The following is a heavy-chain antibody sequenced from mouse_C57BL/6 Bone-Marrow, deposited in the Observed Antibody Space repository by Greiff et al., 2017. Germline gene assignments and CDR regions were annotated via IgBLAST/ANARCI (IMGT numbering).Heavy chain of an antibody. CDR2: INPYNGDT. D-gene: IGHD2-2*01. CDR1: GYSFTGYF. J-gene: IGHJ4*01. V-gene: IGHV1-20*01. Sequence: VQLQQSGPELVKPGDSVKISCKASGYSFTGYFMNWVMQSHGKSLEWIGRINPYNGDTFYNQKFKGKATLTVDKSSSTAHMELRSLTSEDSAVYDCARRWLRRGYYAMDYWGQGTSVTVSS. CDR3: ARRWLRRGYYAMDY.